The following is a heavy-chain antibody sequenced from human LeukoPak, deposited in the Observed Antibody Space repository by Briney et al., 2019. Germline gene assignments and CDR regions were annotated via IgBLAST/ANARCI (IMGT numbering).Heavy chain of an antibody. CDR3: ARTYGDLYYFDY. V-gene: IGHV1-2*02. J-gene: IGHJ4*02. D-gene: IGHD4-17*01. CDR1: VYTFTDYY. CDR2: INPNSGGT. Sequence: ASVKVSCKASVYTFTDYYMHWVRQAPGQGLEWMGWINPNSGGTNYAQKFRGRVTMTRDTSISTAYMELSRLRSDDTAMYYCARTYGDLYYFDYWGQGTLVTVSS.